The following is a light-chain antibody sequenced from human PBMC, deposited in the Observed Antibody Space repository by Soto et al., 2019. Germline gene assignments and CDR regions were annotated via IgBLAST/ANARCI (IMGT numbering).Light chain of an antibody. J-gene: IGKJ5*01. CDR1: QSVSSNY. Sequence: EIVLTQSPGTLSLSPGERATLSCRASQSVSSNYLAWYQQKPGQPPRFLIYDASSRATGAPDRFSGSGSGTDFTLTISSLEPEDFAVYYCQQRSNWPPITFGQGTRLEIK. V-gene: IGKV3D-20*02. CDR2: DAS. CDR3: QQRSNWPPIT.